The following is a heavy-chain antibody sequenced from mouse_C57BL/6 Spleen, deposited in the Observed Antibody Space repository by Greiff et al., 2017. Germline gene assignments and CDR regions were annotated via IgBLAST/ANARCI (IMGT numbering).Heavy chain of an antibody. CDR3: VRGVYGNPWFAY. D-gene: IGHD2-1*01. J-gene: IGHJ3*01. V-gene: IGHV10-1*01. CDR1: GFSFNTYA. Sequence: GGGLVQPKGSLKLSCAASGFSFNTYAMNWVRQAPGKGLEWVARIRSKSNNYATYYADSVKDRFTISRDDSESMLYLQMNNLKTEDTAMYYCVRGVYGNPWFAYWGQGTLVTVSA. CDR2: IRSKSNNYAT.